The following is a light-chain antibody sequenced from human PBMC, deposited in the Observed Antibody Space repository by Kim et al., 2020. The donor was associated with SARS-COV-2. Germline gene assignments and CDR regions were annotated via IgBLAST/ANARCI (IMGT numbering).Light chain of an antibody. CDR2: DVA. CDR1: SSDIGDYNY. CDR3: CAYADTYTLV. Sequence: GQSVTISCTGTSSDIGDYNYVSWYQQHPGNVPKLIIYDVAKRPSGVPGRFSGSKSGNTASLTISGLQTEDEAVYYCCAYADTYTLVFGGGTQLTVL. V-gene: IGLV2-11*01. J-gene: IGLJ2*01.